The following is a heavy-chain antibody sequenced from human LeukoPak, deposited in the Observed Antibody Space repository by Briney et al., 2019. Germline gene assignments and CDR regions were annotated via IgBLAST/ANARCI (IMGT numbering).Heavy chain of an antibody. Sequence: GGSLRLSCAASGFTLSNDWTHWVRKPPGKGLVWVSRISGDGTNTLYADSVKGRFTISRDNARNTLHLQMNSLRADDTAVYYCVVGGGIYWGQGTLVTVS. CDR1: GFTLSNDW. D-gene: IGHD1-26*01. V-gene: IGHV3-74*03. CDR3: VVGGGIY. J-gene: IGHJ4*02. CDR2: ISGDGTNT.